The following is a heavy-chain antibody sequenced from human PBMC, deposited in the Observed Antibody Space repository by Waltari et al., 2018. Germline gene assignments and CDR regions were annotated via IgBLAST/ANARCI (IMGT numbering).Heavy chain of an antibody. Sequence: QVRLMQSGAEVKKPGASVKVSCRTSGYTFTDHFLHWVRQAPGQGLEWLGWINPNTGGTNYAQKFQGRVSMTSDTSTSSAYMQLYNLRYDDTAVYYCASGVGASDGPDILGQGTMVTVSS. CDR2: INPNTGGT. J-gene: IGHJ3*02. CDR3: ASGVGASDGPDI. CDR1: GYTFTDHF. D-gene: IGHD1-26*01. V-gene: IGHV1-2*02.